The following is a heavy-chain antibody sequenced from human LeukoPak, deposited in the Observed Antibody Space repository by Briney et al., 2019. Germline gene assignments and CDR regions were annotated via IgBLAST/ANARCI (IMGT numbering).Heavy chain of an antibody. CDR2: IKEDGSEQ. V-gene: IGHV3-7*01. Sequence: GGSLRLSCEASGFIFNNYWMSWVRQTPGEGLEWVANIKEDGSEQYYVDSVKGRFTISRDSAKNSLYLQMNSLRAEDTAVYYCARGVPYDSWSGPHYSDYWGQGTLVTVSS. CDR1: GFIFNNYW. J-gene: IGHJ4*02. CDR3: ARGVPYDSWSGPHYSDY. D-gene: IGHD3-3*01.